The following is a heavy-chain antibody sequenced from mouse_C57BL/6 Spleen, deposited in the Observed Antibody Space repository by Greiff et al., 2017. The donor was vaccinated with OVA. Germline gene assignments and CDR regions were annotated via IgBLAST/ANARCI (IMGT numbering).Heavy chain of an antibody. Sequence: VQLKQPGAELVKPGASVKLSCKASGYTFTSYWMHWVKQRPGQGLEWIGMIHPNSGSTNYNEKFKSKATLTVDKSSSTAYMQLSSLTSEDSAVYYCARDDYGPTVGFDVWGTGTTVTVSS. CDR2: IHPNSGST. J-gene: IGHJ1*03. D-gene: IGHD2-4*01. V-gene: IGHV1-64*01. CDR1: GYTFTSYW. CDR3: ARDDYGPTVGFDV.